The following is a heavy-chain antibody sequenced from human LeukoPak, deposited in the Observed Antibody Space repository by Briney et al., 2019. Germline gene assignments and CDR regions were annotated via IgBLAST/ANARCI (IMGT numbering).Heavy chain of an antibody. V-gene: IGHV3-66*01. CDR1: GFTVSSNY. CDR2: IYSGGST. J-gene: IGHJ4*02. Sequence: GGSLRLSCAASGFTVSSNYMSWVRQAPGKGLEWVSVIYSGGSTYYADSVKGRFTISRDNAKNSLYLQMNSLRAEDTAVYYCARDLRSHCSGGSCYSLVYWGQGTLVTVPS. CDR3: ARDLRSHCSGGSCYSLVY. D-gene: IGHD2-15*01.